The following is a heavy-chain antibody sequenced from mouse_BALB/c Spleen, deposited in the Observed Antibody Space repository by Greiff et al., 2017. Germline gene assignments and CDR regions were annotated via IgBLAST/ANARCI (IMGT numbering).Heavy chain of an antibody. V-gene: IGHV1-69*02. CDR2: IYPSDSYT. J-gene: IGHJ2*01. CDR3: TRLGY. CDR1: GYTFTSYW. Sequence: QGQLQQSGAELVRPGASVKLSCKASGYTFTSYWINWVKQRPGQGLEWIGNIYPSDSYTNYNQKFKDKATLTVDKSSSTAYMQLSSPTSEDSAVYYCTRLGYWGQGTTLTVSS.